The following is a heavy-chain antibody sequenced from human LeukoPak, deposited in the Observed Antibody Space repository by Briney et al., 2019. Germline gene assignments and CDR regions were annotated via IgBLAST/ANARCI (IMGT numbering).Heavy chain of an antibody. Sequence: SETLSLTCTVSSGSISDYYWTWIRQPAGKGMEWIGRIYTSGSTNYNRSLMSRVAMSVDTSKNQLSLKLSSVTAADTAVYYCARGAYYFDYWGQGTLVTVSS. CDR2: IYTSGST. V-gene: IGHV4-4*07. CDR3: ARGAYYFDY. J-gene: IGHJ4*02. CDR1: SGSISDYY.